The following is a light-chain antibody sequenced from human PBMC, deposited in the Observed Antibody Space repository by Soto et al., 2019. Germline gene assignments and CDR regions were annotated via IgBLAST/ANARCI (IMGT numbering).Light chain of an antibody. J-gene: IGLJ2*01. CDR3: SSYAGINTDVV. V-gene: IGLV2-8*01. Sequence: QSALTQPPSASGSPGQSVTISCTGTSSDVGGYGYVSWYQQHPGKAPKLMIFKVTKRASGVPNRFSGSKSGNTASLTVSGLQAEDEADYYCSSYAGINTDVVFGGGTQLTVL. CDR2: KVT. CDR1: SSDVGGYGY.